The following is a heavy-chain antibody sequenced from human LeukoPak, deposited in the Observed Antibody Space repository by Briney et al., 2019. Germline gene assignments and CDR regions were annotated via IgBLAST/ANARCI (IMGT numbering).Heavy chain of an antibody. D-gene: IGHD1-1*01. V-gene: IGHV4-59*08. CDR2: IYYSGST. Sequence: SETLSLTCTVSGGSISSYYWSWIRQPPGKGLEWIGYIYYSGSTNYNPSLKSRVTISVDTSKNQFSLKLSSVTAADTAVYYCAGYLSPYYFDYWGQGTLVTVSS. CDR1: GGSISSYY. CDR3: AGYLSPYYFDY. J-gene: IGHJ4*02.